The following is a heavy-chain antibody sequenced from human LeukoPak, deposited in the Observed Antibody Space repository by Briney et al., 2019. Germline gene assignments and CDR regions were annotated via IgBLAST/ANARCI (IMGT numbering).Heavy chain of an antibody. Sequence: HSGGSLRLSCAASGFTFSNYAMSWVRQAPGKGLEWVSYISSSGSTIYYADSVKGRFTISRDNAKNSLYLQMNSLRAEDTAVYYCARDRIVVVPAARVYYYYGMDVWGKGTTVTVSS. D-gene: IGHD2-2*01. CDR1: GFTFSNYA. J-gene: IGHJ6*04. CDR3: ARDRIVVVPAARVYYYYGMDV. V-gene: IGHV3-48*03. CDR2: ISSSGSTI.